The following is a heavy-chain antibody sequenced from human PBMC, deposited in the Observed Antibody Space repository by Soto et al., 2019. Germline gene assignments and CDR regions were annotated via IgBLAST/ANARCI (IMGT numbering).Heavy chain of an antibody. CDR2: VYWDDDK. J-gene: IGHJ4*02. Sequence: QITLKESGPTLVKPTKDLTLTCTFSGFSLTTSGVGVGWIRQPPGKALEWLALVYWDDDKRYSPSLKSRLTITKDTSKNQVVLTMTNTDPVDTATYSCARRLWFGIPDPFDYWGQGTLVTVSS. D-gene: IGHD3-10*01. V-gene: IGHV2-5*02. CDR1: GFSLTTSGVG. CDR3: ARRLWFGIPDPFDY.